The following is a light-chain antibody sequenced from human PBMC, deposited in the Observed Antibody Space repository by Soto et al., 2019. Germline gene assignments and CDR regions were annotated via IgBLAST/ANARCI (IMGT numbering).Light chain of an antibody. CDR1: QSINNW. CDR3: QQYGSLRM. Sequence: DIQMTQSPSTLSASVGDRVTITCRASQSINNWLAWYQQKPGKAPKLLMYDASTLEIGVPSRFSGSGSGTEFTLTISSLQPDDFATYYCQQYGSLRMFGQGNKVEVK. V-gene: IGKV1-5*01. J-gene: IGKJ1*01. CDR2: DAS.